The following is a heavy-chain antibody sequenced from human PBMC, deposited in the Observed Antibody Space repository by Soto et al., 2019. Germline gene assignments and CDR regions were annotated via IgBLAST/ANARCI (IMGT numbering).Heavy chain of an antibody. CDR1: GYNFNHYW. Sequence: PGESLKISCKASGYNFNHYWIGWVRQVPGRGLEWMGIIYPGDSDTRYSPSFQGRVSISADKSLSTAFLQWRSLKASDTALYFCARRYPTVVDLRGVFDYWGQGALVTVSS. D-gene: IGHD4-17*01. V-gene: IGHV5-51*01. J-gene: IGHJ4*02. CDR3: ARRYPTVVDLRGVFDY. CDR2: IYPGDSDT.